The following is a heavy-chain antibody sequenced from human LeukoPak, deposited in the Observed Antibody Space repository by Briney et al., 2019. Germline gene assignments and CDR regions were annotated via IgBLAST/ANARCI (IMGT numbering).Heavy chain of an antibody. CDR2: IYYSGST. CDR1: GGSISTGGYY. J-gene: IGHJ4*02. CDR3: ARAGGFFSPFGY. D-gene: IGHD3-3*01. Sequence: YPSETLSLTCTVSGGSISTGGYYWSWIRQHPGRGLEWIAYIYYSGSTYYNPSLKSRVTISVDTSKNQFSLKLSSVTAADTAVYYCARAGGFFSPFGYWGQGTLVTVSS. V-gene: IGHV4-31*03.